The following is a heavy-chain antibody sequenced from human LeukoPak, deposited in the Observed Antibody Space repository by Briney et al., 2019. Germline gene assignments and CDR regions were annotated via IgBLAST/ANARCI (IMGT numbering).Heavy chain of an antibody. V-gene: IGHV3-7*01. CDR1: GFTFSGYW. J-gene: IGHJ4*02. CDR3: ARDQVRN. Sequence: GGSLRLSCAASGFTFSGYWMSWVRQAPGKGLEWVANIKQDGSEKYYVDSVKGRFTISRDNAKNSLYLQMNSLRAEDTAVYYCARDQVRNWGQGTLVTVSS. CDR2: IKQDGSEK.